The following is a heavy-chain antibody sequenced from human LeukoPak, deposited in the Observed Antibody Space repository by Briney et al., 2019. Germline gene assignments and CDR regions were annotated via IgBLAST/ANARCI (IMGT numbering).Heavy chain of an antibody. D-gene: IGHD2-2*02. Sequence: SETLSLTCTVSGGSISSYYWSWIRQPAGKGLELIGRIYTSGSTNYNPSLKSRVTMSVDTSKNQFSLKLSSVTAADTAVYYCARVLRGPPQVGYCSSTSCYIDYYMDVWGKGTTVTVSS. CDR1: GGSISSYY. V-gene: IGHV4-4*07. CDR2: IYTSGST. CDR3: ARVLRGPPQVGYCSSTSCYIDYYMDV. J-gene: IGHJ6*03.